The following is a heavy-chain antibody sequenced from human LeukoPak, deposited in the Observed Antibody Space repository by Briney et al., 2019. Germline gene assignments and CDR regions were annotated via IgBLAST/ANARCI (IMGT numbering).Heavy chain of an antibody. CDR1: GASFRGSY. V-gene: IGHV4-34*01. D-gene: IGHD4-23*01. CDR3: ARGRWDVRFQY. J-gene: IGHJ1*01. CDR2: INHSGTT. Sequence: SETLSLTCAVYGASFRGSYWSWIRQSPGKGLEWMGEINHSGTTNYNPSLKSRVITSKDTSKNQFFLKLYFLTAADTAMYYCARGRWDVRFQYWGQGTLVTVSS.